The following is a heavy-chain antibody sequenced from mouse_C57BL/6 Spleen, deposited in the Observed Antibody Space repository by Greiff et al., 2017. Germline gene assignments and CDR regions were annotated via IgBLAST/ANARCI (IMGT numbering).Heavy chain of an antibody. D-gene: IGHD1-1*01. CDR1: GYTFTSYW. CDR3: ARKRANGSSPAWFAY. Sequence: VQLQQPGAELVKPGASVKLSCKASGYTFTSYWMQWVKQRPGQGLEWIGEIDPSDSYTNYNQKFKGKATLTVDTSSSTAYRQLSSLTSEDSAVYYCARKRANGSSPAWFAYWGQGTLVTVSA. V-gene: IGHV1-50*01. CDR2: IDPSDSYT. J-gene: IGHJ3*01.